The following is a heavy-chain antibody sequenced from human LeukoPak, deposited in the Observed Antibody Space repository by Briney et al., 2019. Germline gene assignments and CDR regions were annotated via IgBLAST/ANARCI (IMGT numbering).Heavy chain of an antibody. J-gene: IGHJ4*02. CDR3: AREYCTGTRCYSD. D-gene: IGHD2-2*01. Sequence: GGSLRLSCAASGFTFSSYSMNWVRQAPGKGLEWVGRSRNKANSYTTEYVASVKGRFTISRDDPKNSVYLQMNSLRSEDTAVYYCAREYCTGTRCYSDWGQGTLVTVSS. CDR2: SRNKANSYTT. CDR1: GFTFSSYS. V-gene: IGHV3-72*01.